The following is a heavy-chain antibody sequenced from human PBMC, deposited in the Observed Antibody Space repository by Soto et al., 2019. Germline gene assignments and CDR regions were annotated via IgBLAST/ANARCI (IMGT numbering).Heavy chain of an antibody. D-gene: IGHD2-2*01. CDR1: GASVNSGNYY. J-gene: IGHJ6*02. CDR3: ARDRAAAIGYYYYYGMDA. CDR2: IYYSGST. Sequence: SETLSLTCTVSGASVNSGNYYWSWIRQPPGKGLEWIGYIYYSGSTNYNPSLKSRVTISLDTSKNQFSLNLSSVTAADTAVYFCARDRAAAIGYYYYYGMDAWGQGTTVTVSS. V-gene: IGHV4-61*01.